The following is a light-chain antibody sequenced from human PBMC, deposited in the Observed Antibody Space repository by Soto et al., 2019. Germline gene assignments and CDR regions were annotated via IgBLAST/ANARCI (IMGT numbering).Light chain of an antibody. Sequence: EVVMTQSPLSLPVTLGQPASISCRSSQSLAHSDGNTYLTWFQQRPGQSPRRLIYKVSNRDSGVPDRFSGSGSGTDFTLEISRVEAEDVGVYYCMQGTYWPPWTFGQGTKVEF. CDR3: MQGTYWPPWT. J-gene: IGKJ1*01. CDR2: KVS. V-gene: IGKV2-30*02. CDR1: QSLAHSDGNTY.